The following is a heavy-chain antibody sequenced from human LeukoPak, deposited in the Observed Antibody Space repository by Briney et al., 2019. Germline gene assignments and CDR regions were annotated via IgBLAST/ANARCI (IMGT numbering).Heavy chain of an antibody. J-gene: IGHJ4*02. V-gene: IGHV1-18*01. CDR3: AGSTVTTGGFDY. Sequence: ASVKVSCKASGYTFISYGFSWVRQAPGQGLEWMGWISAYNGNTNYAQKLQGRVTMTTDTSTSTAYMELRSLRSDDTAVYYCAGSTVTTGGFDYWGQGTLVTVSS. CDR1: GYTFISYG. CDR2: ISAYNGNT. D-gene: IGHD4-17*01.